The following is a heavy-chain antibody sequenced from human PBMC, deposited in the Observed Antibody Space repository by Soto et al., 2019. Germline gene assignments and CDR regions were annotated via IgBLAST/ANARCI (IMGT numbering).Heavy chain of an antibody. CDR3: AKADGYCSGGSCFASDT. J-gene: IGHJ4*02. Sequence: PGESLKISCKGSGYSFSSYWIGWVRQMPGKGLEWMGIVYPDFSDTRYSPSFQGQVTFAADKSISTAYLQWSSLKASDTAIYYCAKADGYCSGGSCFASDTWGQGTQVTVYS. V-gene: IGHV5-51*01. CDR2: VYPDFSDT. CDR1: GYSFSSYW. D-gene: IGHD2-15*01.